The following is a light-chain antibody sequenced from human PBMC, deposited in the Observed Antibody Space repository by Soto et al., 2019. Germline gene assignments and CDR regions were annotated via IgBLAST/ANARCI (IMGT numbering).Light chain of an antibody. CDR1: SSDVGGYNF. V-gene: IGLV2-8*01. CDR2: AVS. Sequence: QSAPPQPASASGSRGQSITISCTGNSSDVGGYNFVSWFPQRPGKAPKLIIYAVSNRPSGGPDRFSGSKSGNTAYLTVSGLRADDEADYYCCSFDGIGYVFGSGTKVTVL. J-gene: IGLJ1*01. CDR3: CSFDGIGYV.